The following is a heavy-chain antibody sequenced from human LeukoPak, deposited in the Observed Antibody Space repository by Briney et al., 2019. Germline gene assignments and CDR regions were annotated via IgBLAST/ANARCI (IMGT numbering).Heavy chain of an antibody. CDR3: ARGDFYRYYFDY. CDR1: GGSIRTYY. CDR2: IYTSGST. J-gene: IGHJ4*02. V-gene: IGHV4-4*09. Sequence: SETLSLTCTVSGGSIRTYYWSWIRQPPGKGLEWIGYIYTSGSTNYNPSLKSRVTMSLDTSENQFSLKLSSVTAADTAVYYCARGDFYRYYFDYWGQRTPVTVSS. D-gene: IGHD2/OR15-2a*01.